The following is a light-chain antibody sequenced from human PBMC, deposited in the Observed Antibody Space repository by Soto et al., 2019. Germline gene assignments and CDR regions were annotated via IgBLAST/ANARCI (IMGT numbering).Light chain of an antibody. Sequence: DLQMTQSPSTLSASVGDRVTITCRASQNIVTWLAWYQQKQGRAPKVLIYDASILATGVPSRFSGSGSGTEFTLTISGLQPDDFATYYCLHYNSQLRTFGLGTKLEIK. CDR1: QNIVTW. CDR3: LHYNSQLRT. J-gene: IGKJ2*01. V-gene: IGKV1-5*01. CDR2: DAS.